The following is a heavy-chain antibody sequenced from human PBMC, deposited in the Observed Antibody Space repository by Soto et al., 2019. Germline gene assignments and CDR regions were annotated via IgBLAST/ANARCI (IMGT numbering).Heavy chain of an antibody. D-gene: IGHD1-1*01. CDR3: ARELGGTGDYYYGMDV. Sequence: QVQLVQSGAEVKKPGASVKVSCKASGYTFTSYGISWVRQAPGQGLEWMGWISAYNGNTNYAQKLQGRVTMTTDTXTXXAYMELRSLRSDDTAVYHCARELGGTGDYYYGMDVWGQGTTVTVSS. CDR1: GYTFTSYG. J-gene: IGHJ6*02. V-gene: IGHV1-18*01. CDR2: ISAYNGNT.